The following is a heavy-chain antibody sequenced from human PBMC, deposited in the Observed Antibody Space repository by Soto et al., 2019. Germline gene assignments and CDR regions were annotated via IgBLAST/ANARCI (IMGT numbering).Heavy chain of an antibody. CDR1: GYAFTSYW. CDR2: IYPGDSDT. CDR3: ARVDCTTTIRDHLFDP. V-gene: IGHV5-51*01. J-gene: IGHJ5*02. D-gene: IGHD2-2*01. Sequence: GGSLTISCTGSGYAFTSYWIAWVRQMPGKGLEWMGIIYPGDSDTRYSPSFQGQVTISADKSITTAYLQCSSLKASDIAMYYCARVDCTTTIRDHLFDPWGQGTLVTASA.